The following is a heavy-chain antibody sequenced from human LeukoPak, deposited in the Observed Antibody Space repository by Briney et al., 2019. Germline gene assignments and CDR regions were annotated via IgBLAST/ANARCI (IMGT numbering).Heavy chain of an antibody. CDR3: ARDWTITMVRGVISPYYYMDV. J-gene: IGHJ6*03. CDR1: GYTFTSYG. Sequence: ASVKVSCKASGYTFTSYGISWVRQAPGQGLEWMGWISAYNGNTNYAQKLQGRVTMTTDTSTSTAYMELRSLRSDDTAVYYCARDWTITMVRGVISPYYYMDVWGKGTTVTVSS. D-gene: IGHD3-10*01. CDR2: ISAYNGNT. V-gene: IGHV1-18*01.